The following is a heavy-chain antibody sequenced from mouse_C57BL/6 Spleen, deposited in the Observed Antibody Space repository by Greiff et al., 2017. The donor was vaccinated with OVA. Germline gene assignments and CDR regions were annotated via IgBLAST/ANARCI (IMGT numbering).Heavy chain of an antibody. J-gene: IGHJ2*01. CDR1: GYSFTGYY. CDR2: INPSTGGT. CDR3: AIDSSGYVEY. V-gene: IGHV1-42*01. D-gene: IGHD3-2*02. Sequence: EVQLQQSGPELVKPGASVKISCKASGYSFTGYYMNWVKQSPEKSLEWIGEINPSTGGTTYNQKFKAKATLTVDKSSSTAYMQLKSLTSEDSAVYYCAIDSSGYVEYWGQGTTLTVSS.